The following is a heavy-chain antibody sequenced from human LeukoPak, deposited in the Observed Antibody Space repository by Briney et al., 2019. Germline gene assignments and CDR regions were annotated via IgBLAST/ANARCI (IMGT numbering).Heavy chain of an antibody. CDR2: INPDSGGT. J-gene: IGHJ3*01. CDR3: ARVGHYDSSVYADDVFDF. CDR1: GYTFTGYY. Sequence: ASVKGSCKASGYTFTGYYMHWVRQAPGLGLEWMGWINPDSGGTNYAQKFQGRVTMTRDTSISTAYMELSRLRSDDTAVYYCARVGHYDSSVYADDVFDFWGQGTMVTVSS. V-gene: IGHV1-2*02. D-gene: IGHD3-22*01.